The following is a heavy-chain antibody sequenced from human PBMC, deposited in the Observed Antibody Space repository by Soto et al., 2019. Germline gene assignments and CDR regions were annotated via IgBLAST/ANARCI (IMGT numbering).Heavy chain of an antibody. CDR3: ARGYYDSSGYSYFDF. J-gene: IGHJ4*02. CDR1: GYIFTSYH. D-gene: IGHD3-22*01. V-gene: IGHV1-46*01. Sequence: ASVKVSCKASGYIFTSYHIHWVRQAPGQGLEWMGIINPSGGSTKYAQKFRDRFTMTRDTSTRTVSMELSSLRSEDTAVYYCARGYYDSSGYSYFDFWGQGTLVTVSS. CDR2: INPSGGST.